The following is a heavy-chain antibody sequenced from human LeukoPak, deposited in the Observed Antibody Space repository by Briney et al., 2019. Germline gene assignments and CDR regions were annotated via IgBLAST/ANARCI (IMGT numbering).Heavy chain of an antibody. CDR3: ARQDIVGATTFDY. V-gene: IGHV4-38-2*01. CDR2: IYHSGST. D-gene: IGHD1-26*01. Sequence: PSETLSLTCAVSGYSISSGYYWGWIRQPPGKGLEWIGSIYHSGSTYYNPSLKSRVTISVDTSKNQFSLKLSSVTAADMAVYYCARQDIVGATTFDYWGQGTLVTVSS. J-gene: IGHJ4*02. CDR1: GYSISSGYY.